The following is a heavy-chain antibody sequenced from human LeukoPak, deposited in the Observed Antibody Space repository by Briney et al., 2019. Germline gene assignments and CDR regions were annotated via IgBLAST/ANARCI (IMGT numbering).Heavy chain of an antibody. CDR2: TRKKTNDYTT. J-gene: IGHJ4*02. Sequence: GGSLRLSCTASGFTFSDHFMDWVRQAPGKGLEWVGRTRKKTNDYTTEHAESVRGRFSISRDDSTNSLYLQMHSLQTEDTAMYYCARERSSGSYFLGSFDNWGQGTLVTVSS. D-gene: IGHD1-26*01. V-gene: IGHV3-72*01. CDR3: ARERSSGSYFLGSFDN. CDR1: GFTFSDHF.